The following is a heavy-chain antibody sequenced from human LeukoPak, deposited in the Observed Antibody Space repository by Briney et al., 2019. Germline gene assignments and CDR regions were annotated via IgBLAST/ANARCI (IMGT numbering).Heavy chain of an antibody. CDR3: AKEHMAAAVYYFDY. V-gene: IGHV3-23*01. CDR2: INLSSGST. Sequence: GGSLRLSCAASGFTVSSNYLSWVRQAPGKALEWVSSINLSSGSTYYADSVKGRFTISGDNSKNTLYLQMNSLRAEDTAVYYCAKEHMAAAVYYFDYWGQGTLVTVSS. J-gene: IGHJ4*02. CDR1: GFTVSSNY. D-gene: IGHD6-13*01.